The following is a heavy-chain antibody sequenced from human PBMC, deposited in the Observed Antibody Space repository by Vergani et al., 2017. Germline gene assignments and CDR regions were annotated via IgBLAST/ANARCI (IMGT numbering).Heavy chain of an antibody. CDR2: IIPIFGTA. CDR3: ARGTNYYDSSGYPLPFDY. J-gene: IGHJ4*02. V-gene: IGHV1-69*06. Sequence: QVQLVPSGAEVKKPGASVKVSCKASGYTFTSYGISWVRQAPGQGLEWMGGIIPIFGTANYAQKFQGRVTITADKSTSTAYMELSSLRSEDTAVYYCARGTNYYDSSGYPLPFDYWGQGTLVTVSS. D-gene: IGHD3-22*01. CDR1: GYTFTSYG.